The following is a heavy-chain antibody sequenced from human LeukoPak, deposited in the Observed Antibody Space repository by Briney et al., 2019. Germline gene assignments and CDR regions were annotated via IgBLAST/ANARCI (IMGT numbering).Heavy chain of an antibody. CDR3: ARSRAGYYFDY. Sequence: GGSLRLSCAASGFTFSSYWMHWVRQAPGKGLVWVSRINSDGSSTSYADSVKGRFTISRDNAKNSLYLQMNSLRAEDTAVYYCARSRAGYYFDYWGQGTLVTVSS. V-gene: IGHV3-74*01. CDR2: INSDGSST. D-gene: IGHD1-14*01. CDR1: GFTFSSYW. J-gene: IGHJ4*02.